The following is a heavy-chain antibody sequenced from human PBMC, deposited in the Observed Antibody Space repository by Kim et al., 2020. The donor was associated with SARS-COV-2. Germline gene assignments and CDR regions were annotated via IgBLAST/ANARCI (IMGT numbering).Heavy chain of an antibody. Sequence: KYNPALKSRVNISVDPSKNQFSLRLSSVTAADTAVYYCARYKTTVTSPLAYWGQGTLVTVSS. J-gene: IGHJ4*02. CDR3: ARYKTTVTSPLAY. V-gene: IGHV4-34*01. D-gene: IGHD4-17*01.